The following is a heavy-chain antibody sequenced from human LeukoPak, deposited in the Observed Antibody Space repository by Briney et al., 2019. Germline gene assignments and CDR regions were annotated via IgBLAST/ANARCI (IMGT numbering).Heavy chain of an antibody. J-gene: IGHJ4*02. D-gene: IGHD3-22*01. V-gene: IGHV3-48*01. CDR2: ISSSSSSTI. CDR3: ARDLPWDYDSSGYYSPLFDY. CDR1: GFTFSSYS. Sequence: PGGSLRLSCAASGFTFSSYSMNWVRQAPGKGLEWVSYISSSSSSTIYYADSVKGRFTISRDNAKNSLYLQMNSLRAEDTAVYYCARDLPWDYDSSGYYSPLFDYWGQGTLVTVSS.